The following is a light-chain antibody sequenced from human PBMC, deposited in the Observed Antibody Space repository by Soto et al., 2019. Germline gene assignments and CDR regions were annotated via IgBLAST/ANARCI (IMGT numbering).Light chain of an antibody. CDR1: SSNIGAGYD. J-gene: IGLJ1*01. CDR2: GNS. Sequence: QSVLTQPPSVSGAPGQRVTISCTGSSSNIGAGYDVHWYQQLPGTAPKLLIYGNSNRPSGVPDRFSGSKSGTSASLAITGLQAEDEADYYCQSYDSRLSGSGYGFGTVT. V-gene: IGLV1-40*01. CDR3: QSYDSRLSGSGYG.